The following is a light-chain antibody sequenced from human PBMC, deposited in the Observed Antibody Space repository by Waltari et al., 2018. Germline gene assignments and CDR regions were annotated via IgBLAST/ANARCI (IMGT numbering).Light chain of an antibody. Sequence: EIVLTPSPYTLSLSPGARATLSCRASQSVTGSFLAWYQQKPGQSPRLLIYNTSNRATGIPDRFSGSGSGTHFTLTISRLEPEDFAVYYCQQYGASPSFGGGTKVEVK. CDR1: QSVTGSF. J-gene: IGKJ4*01. CDR3: QQYGASPS. CDR2: NTS. V-gene: IGKV3-20*01.